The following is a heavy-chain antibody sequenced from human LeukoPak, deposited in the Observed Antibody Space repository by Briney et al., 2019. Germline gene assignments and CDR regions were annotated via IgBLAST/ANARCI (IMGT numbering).Heavy chain of an antibody. V-gene: IGHV4-39*07. CDR2: IYYSGRT. CDR1: GGSISSSSYY. D-gene: IGHD3-10*01. J-gene: IGHJ4*02. CDR3: ARERFGGSTLIDY. Sequence: SETLSLTCTVSGGSISSSSYYWGWIRQPPGKGLEWIGYIYYSGRTYYNPSLKSRVTISVDTSKNQFSLRLSSVTAADTAVYYCARERFGGSTLIDYWGQGTLVTVSS.